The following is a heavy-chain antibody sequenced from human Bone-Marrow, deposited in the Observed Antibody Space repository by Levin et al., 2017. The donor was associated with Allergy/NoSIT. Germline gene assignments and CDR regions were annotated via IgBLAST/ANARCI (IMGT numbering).Heavy chain of an antibody. J-gene: IGHJ4*02. CDR2: ISNAGDLT. CDR1: GFTFSGYY. D-gene: IGHD5-18*01. V-gene: IGHV3-11*01. Sequence: AGGSLRLSCAASGFTFSGYYMAWIRQAPGKGLEWIAYISNAGDLTYYADALKGRFTISRDNAKNSVYLQMTSLRAEDTAIYYCARDGDNYGKDFDHWGQGTLVTVSS. CDR3: ARDGDNYGKDFDH.